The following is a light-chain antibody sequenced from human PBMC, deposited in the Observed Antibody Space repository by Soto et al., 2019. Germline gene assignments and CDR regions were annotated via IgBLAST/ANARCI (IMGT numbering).Light chain of an antibody. V-gene: IGKV1-39*01. Sequence: IQLTQTPSSLSAPVGDRVTITCQASQDISRYLNWYQHKPGKAPKLLIYDASNLEKRVPSRFSGSGSGTDFTLTITSLQPEDFATYYCQQSYGTPITFGQGTGLEIK. CDR2: DAS. J-gene: IGKJ5*01. CDR1: QDISRY. CDR3: QQSYGTPIT.